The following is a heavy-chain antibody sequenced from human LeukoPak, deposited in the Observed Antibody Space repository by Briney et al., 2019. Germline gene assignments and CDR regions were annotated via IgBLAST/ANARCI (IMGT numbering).Heavy chain of an antibody. CDR1: GGSISSSNW. D-gene: IGHD3-16*02. V-gene: IGHV4-4*02. J-gene: IGHJ4*02. CDR3: ARRPSTLGVWGSYRPGHYFDY. CDR2: IYHSGST. Sequence: PSETLSLTCTVSGGSISSSNWWSWVRQPPGKGLEWIGEIYHSGSTNYNPSLKCRVTISVDTSKNQFSLKLSSVTAADTAVYYCARRPSTLGVWGSYRPGHYFDYWGQGTLVTVSS.